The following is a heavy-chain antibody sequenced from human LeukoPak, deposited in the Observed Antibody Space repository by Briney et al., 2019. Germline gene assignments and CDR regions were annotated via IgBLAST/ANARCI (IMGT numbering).Heavy chain of an antibody. D-gene: IGHD5/OR15-5a*01. CDR3: AKDKSVSADYYFDF. CDR2: ISTDGNDK. CDR1: GFTFSGYA. J-gene: IGHJ4*02. Sequence: GGSLRLSCAASGFTFSGYAMQWVRQAPGKGLEWLTVISTDGNDKHYADSVKGRFAVSGDNSKNTLFLQMNNQRTEDTAVYYCAKDKSVSADYYFDFWGQGTLVTVFS. V-gene: IGHV3-30*09.